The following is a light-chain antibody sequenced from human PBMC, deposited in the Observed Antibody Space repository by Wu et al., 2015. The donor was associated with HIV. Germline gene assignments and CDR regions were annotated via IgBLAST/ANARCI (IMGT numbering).Light chain of an antibody. CDR3: QLYGSSPPWT. Sequence: EIVMTQSPATLSVSAGERATLSCRASQSVNNNLAWYQHKPGQAPRLLIYDASIRASGIPXRFSGSGSGTDFTLTISRLEPEDFAVYYCQLYGSSPPWTFGQGTNVEIK. V-gene: IGKV3-20*01. J-gene: IGKJ1*01. CDR1: QSVNNN. CDR2: DAS.